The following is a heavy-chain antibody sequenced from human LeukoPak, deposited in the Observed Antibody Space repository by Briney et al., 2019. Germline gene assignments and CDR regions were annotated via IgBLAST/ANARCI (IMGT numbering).Heavy chain of an antibody. CDR3: AKDKGSSRGNANFHH. D-gene: IGHD6-13*01. V-gene: IGHV3-9*01. CDR2: ISWNSASI. CDR1: GFIFDDYA. Sequence: GRSLRLSCAASGFIFDDYAMHWVRQAPGKGLEWVSGISWNSASIGYADSVKGRFIGYADSVKGRFTISRDNAKNSLYLQMNSLRAEDTALYYCAKDKGSSRGNANFHHWGQGTLVTVSS. J-gene: IGHJ1*01.